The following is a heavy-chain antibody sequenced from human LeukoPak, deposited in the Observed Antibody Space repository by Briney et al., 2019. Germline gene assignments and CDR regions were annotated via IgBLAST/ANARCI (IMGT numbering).Heavy chain of an antibody. Sequence: GASVKVSCKASGYTLNKFGMSWVRQAPGQGLEWLGWINTYSGNTKFGEKFEGRVTMTTDTSTSTVYMELMSLRSDDTAVYFCARDTPQHLKRFDFWGQGTLVTVSS. CDR2: INTYSGNT. V-gene: IGHV1-18*01. CDR1: GYTLNKFG. CDR3: ARDTPQHLKRFDF. J-gene: IGHJ4*02. D-gene: IGHD6-13*01.